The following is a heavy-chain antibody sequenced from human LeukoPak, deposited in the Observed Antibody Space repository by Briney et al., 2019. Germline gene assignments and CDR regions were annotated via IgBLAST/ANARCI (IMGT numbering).Heavy chain of an antibody. CDR2: INPNSGGT. CDR3: ARDSGSGTMDYFDY. J-gene: IGHJ4*02. V-gene: IGHV1-2*02. CDR1: GYTFTDYY. D-gene: IGHD3-10*01. Sequence: GASVKVSCKASGYTFTDYYIHWLRQAPGQGLEWMGWINPNSGGTNYPQKFQGRITMTRDTSISTAYMELNGLRPDDTAVYYCARDSGSGTMDYFDYWGQGTLVTVSS.